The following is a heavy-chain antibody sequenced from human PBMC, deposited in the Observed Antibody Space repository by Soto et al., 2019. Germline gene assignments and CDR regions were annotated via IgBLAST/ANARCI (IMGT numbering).Heavy chain of an antibody. V-gene: IGHV3-64*02. D-gene: IGHD3-10*01. CDR3: ARGSFFISGTVHRPYDY. CDR1: VFPFNIYA. J-gene: IGHJ4*02. CDR2: ISYDGTIT. Sequence: GGSLRLSCAASVFPFNIYAMHWVRQAPGKGLEYVSAISYDGTITYYADSVKGRFTISRDDSRNTLYLQMGSLRPEDMAVYYCARGSFFISGTVHRPYDYWGQGTLVTVSS.